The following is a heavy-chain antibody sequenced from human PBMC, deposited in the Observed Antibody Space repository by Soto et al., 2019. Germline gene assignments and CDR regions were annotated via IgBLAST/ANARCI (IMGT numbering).Heavy chain of an antibody. CDR2: ISGSGGST. Sequence: GWSLRLSCAASGFTFSSYAMSLVRQAPGKGLEWVPAISGSGGSTYYADSVKGRFTISRDNSKNTLYLQMNSLRAEDTAVYYCAKDLNYDFSTYNWLEPWGQGSLVTVSS. V-gene: IGHV3-23*01. CDR1: GFTFSSYA. CDR3: AKDLNYDFSTYNWLEP. J-gene: IGHJ5*02. D-gene: IGHD3-3*01.